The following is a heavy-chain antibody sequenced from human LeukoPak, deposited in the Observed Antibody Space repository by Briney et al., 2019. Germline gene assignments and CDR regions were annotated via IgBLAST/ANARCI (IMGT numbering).Heavy chain of an antibody. CDR1: SGSISSYY. J-gene: IGHJ3*02. CDR3: ARGLPGIAAAGNPNDAFDI. V-gene: IGHV4-4*07. D-gene: IGHD6-13*01. CDR2: IYTSGST. Sequence: SETLSLTCTVSSGSISSYYWSWIRQPAGKGLEWIGRIYTSGSTNYNPSLKSRVTTSVDTSKDQFSLNLSSVTAADTAVYYCARGLPGIAAAGNPNDAFDIWGQGTMVTVSS.